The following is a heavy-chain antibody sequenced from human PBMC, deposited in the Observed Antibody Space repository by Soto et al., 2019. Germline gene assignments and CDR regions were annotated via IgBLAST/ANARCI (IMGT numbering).Heavy chain of an antibody. CDR2: IYNRENT. V-gene: IGHV4-4*07. D-gene: IGHD3-22*01. J-gene: IGHJ4*02. CDR3: ARGRTYYHDSSGYYYFDC. Sequence: SETLSLTCTVSGGSIGSYYWSWIRQPAGKGLEWIGHIYNRENTNYNPSLKSRVTLSVDTSRNQFSLKLSSVTAADTAVYYCARGRTYYHDSSGYYYFDCWGQGTLVAVAS. CDR1: GGSIGSYY.